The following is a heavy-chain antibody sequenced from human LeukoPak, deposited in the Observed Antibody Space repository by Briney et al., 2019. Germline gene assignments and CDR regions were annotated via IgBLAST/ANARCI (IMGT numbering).Heavy chain of an antibody. CDR1: GGSISSGSYY. J-gene: IGHJ3*02. V-gene: IGHV4-61*02. CDR3: ARERSSGWYFAFDI. Sequence: SQTLSLTCTVSGGSISSGSYYWNWIRQPGGKGLEWIGRIYTSGSTNYNPSLKSRVTISVDTSKNQFSLKLSSVTAADTAVYYCARERSSGWYFAFDIWGQGTTVTVSS. D-gene: IGHD6-19*01. CDR2: IYTSGST.